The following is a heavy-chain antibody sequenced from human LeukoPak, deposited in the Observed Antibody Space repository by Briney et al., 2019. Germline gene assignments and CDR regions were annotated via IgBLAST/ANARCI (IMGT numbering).Heavy chain of an antibody. CDR1: GFTFSSYN. V-gene: IGHV3-21*01. D-gene: IGHD3-9*01. J-gene: IGHJ4*02. CDR2: ISSSSSHI. Sequence: GGSLRLSCAASGFTFSSYNMNWVRQAPGKGLEWVSSISSSSSHIYHADSVKGRFTISRDNAKNSLYLQMNSLRAEDTAVYYCARENFEFDYWGRGTLVTVSS. CDR3: ARENFEFDY.